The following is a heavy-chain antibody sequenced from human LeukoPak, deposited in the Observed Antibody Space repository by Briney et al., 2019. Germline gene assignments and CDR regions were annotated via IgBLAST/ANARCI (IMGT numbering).Heavy chain of an antibody. D-gene: IGHD2-2*01. CDR3: ARDSWYQLPMAFNY. CDR1: GGSISSGGYY. V-gene: IGHV4-30-2*01. CDR2: IYHSGST. J-gene: IGHJ4*02. Sequence: PSETLSLTCTVSGGSISSGGYYWSWIRQPPGKGLEWIGYIYHSGSTYYNPSLKSRVTISVDTSKNQFSLKLSSVTAADTAVYYCARDSWYQLPMAFNYWGQGTLVTVSS.